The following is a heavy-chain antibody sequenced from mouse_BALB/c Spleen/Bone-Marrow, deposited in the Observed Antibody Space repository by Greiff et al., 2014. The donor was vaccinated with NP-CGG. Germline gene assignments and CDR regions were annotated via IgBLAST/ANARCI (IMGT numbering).Heavy chain of an antibody. CDR1: GYTFTSYW. V-gene: IGHV1S127*01. D-gene: IGHD3-2*02. CDR3: TRSGYGNYYAMDY. CDR2: IDPSDSYT. Sequence: QVQLQQPGAELVKPGASVKMSCKASGYTFTSYWMHWVKQRPGQGLEWIGVIDPSDSYTSYNQKFKGKATLTVDTSSSTAYMQISSLTSEDSAVYYCTRSGYGNYYAMDYWGQGTSVTVSS. J-gene: IGHJ4*01.